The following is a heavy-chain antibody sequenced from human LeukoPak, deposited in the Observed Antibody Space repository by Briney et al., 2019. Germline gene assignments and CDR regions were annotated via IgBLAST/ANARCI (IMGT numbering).Heavy chain of an antibody. J-gene: IGHJ4*02. V-gene: IGHV3-48*03. D-gene: IGHD4-23*01. CDR3: ARSPSFDYGGYFDY. Sequence: GGSLRLSCAASGFTFSTYEMNWVRQAPGKGLEWVSYISSSGSTIYYADSVKGRFTISRDNAKNSLYLQMNSLRAEDTAVYYCARSPSFDYGGYFDYWGQGTLVTVSS. CDR1: GFTFSTYE. CDR2: ISSSGSTI.